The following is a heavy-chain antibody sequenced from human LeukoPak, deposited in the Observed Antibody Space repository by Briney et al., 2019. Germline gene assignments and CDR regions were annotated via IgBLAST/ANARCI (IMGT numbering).Heavy chain of an antibody. D-gene: IGHD3-10*01. Sequence: GGSLRLSCSVSGFTFSNYAMHWVRQAPGKGLEWVSLISGGSGNIYYVDSVKGRFTISRDNSKNTLYLQMNSLRAEDTAVYYCANARITMVRGVIENFDYWGQGTLVTVSS. J-gene: IGHJ4*02. CDR3: ANARITMVRGVIENFDY. CDR2: ISGGSGNI. CDR1: GFTFSNYA. V-gene: IGHV3-23*01.